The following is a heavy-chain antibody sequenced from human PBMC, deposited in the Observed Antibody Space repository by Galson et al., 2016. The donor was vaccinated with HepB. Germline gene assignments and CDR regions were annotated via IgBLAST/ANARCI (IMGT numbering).Heavy chain of an antibody. CDR1: GNSFTNYW. Sequence: QSGAEVKKPGESLKISCKGSGNSFTNYWIGWVRQMPGKGLEWMGIIYPGDSRTIYSPSFQGQVTISADKSITTAYLQWGSLKASDSARYYCARGDVNGMDGWGQGTTVTVSS. V-gene: IGHV5-51*01. J-gene: IGHJ6*02. CDR2: IYPGDSRT. D-gene: IGHD3-10*01. CDR3: ARGDVNGMDG.